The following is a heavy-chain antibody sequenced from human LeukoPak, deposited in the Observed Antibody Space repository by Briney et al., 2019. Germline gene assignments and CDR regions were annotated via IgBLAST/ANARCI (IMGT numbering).Heavy chain of an antibody. CDR1: GYTFTGYY. D-gene: IGHD3-10*01. Sequence: ASVKVSCKTSGYTFTGYYMHWVRQAPGQRLEWMGWINPNSGGTNYSQKFQGRVTITRDTSTSTAYMELSRLRSDDTAVYYCARGGFGADYYYYYYMDVWGKGTTVTVSS. J-gene: IGHJ6*03. V-gene: IGHV1-2*02. CDR3: ARGGFGADYYYYYYMDV. CDR2: INPNSGGT.